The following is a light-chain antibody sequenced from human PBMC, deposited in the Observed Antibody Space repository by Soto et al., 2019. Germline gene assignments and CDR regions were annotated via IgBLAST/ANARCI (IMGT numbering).Light chain of an antibody. V-gene: IGKV3-20*01. CDR3: QQYDGSPLT. J-gene: IGKJ5*01. CDR1: QTVRRSD. Sequence: EVVLTQSPGTLSLSPGERATLSCRASQTVRRSDLAWYQQKPGQAPRLLISSISTRATGIPDRFSGGGSGTDFTLTISRLEPEDFAVYYCQQYDGSPLTFGQGTRLEIK. CDR2: SIS.